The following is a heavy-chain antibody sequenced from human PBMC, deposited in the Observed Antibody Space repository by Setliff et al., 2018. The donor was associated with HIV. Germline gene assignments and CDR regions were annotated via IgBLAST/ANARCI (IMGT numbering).Heavy chain of an antibody. CDR1: DGSVSTFY. D-gene: IGHD3-3*01. CDR3: APGEGVASTYYHD. Sequence: LSLTCTVSDGSVSTFYWNWIRQPPGKGLEWIGFIHHTGSTVSNPSLKSRVTILMDLSRNQLSLHLASVTTADTAVYFCAPGEGVASTYYHDWGQGTQVTDSS. J-gene: IGHJ4*01. V-gene: IGHV4-59*02. CDR2: IHHTGST.